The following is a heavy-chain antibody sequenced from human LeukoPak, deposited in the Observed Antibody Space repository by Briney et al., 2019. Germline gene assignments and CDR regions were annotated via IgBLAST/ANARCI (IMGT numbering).Heavy chain of an antibody. CDR1: GFTFSSYW. CDR3: ARVVTVTLNWFDP. J-gene: IGHJ5*02. D-gene: IGHD4-11*01. V-gene: IGHV3-7*01. CDR2: IKQDGSEK. Sequence: GGSLRLSCAASGFTFSSYWMSWVRQAPGKGLEWVANIKQDGSEKYYVDSVKGRFTISRDNAKNSLYLQMNSLRAEDTAVYYCARVVTVTLNWFDPWGQGTLVTVSS.